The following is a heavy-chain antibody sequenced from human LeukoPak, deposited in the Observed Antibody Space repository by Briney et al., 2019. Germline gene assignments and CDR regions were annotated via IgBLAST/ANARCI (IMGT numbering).Heavy chain of an antibody. J-gene: IGHJ4*02. Sequence: GASVKVSCKASGYTFTSYGISWVRQAPGQGLEWMGYIITYNGNTNYAQKLQGRVTMTTDTSTSTAYMELRSLRADDTAVYYCARDPYGDYVNYQLAGDLFDYWGQGTLVTVSS. D-gene: IGHD4-17*01. V-gene: IGHV1-18*01. CDR1: GYTFTSYG. CDR2: IITYNGNT. CDR3: ARDPYGDYVNYQLAGDLFDY.